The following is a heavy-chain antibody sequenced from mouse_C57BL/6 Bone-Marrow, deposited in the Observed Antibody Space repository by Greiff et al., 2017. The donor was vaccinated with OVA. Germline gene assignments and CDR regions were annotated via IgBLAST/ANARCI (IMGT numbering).Heavy chain of an antibody. CDR3: TREETILGDYAMYY. Sequence: EVQLQQSGTVLARPGASVKMSCKTSGYTFTSYWMHWVKQRPGQGLEWIGAIYPGNSDTSYNQKFKGKAKLTAVTSASTAYMELSSLTNEDSAVYYCTREETILGDYAMYYWGQGTSVTVSS. CDR2: IYPGNSDT. J-gene: IGHJ4*01. D-gene: IGHD4-1*01. CDR1: GYTFTSYW. V-gene: IGHV1-5*01.